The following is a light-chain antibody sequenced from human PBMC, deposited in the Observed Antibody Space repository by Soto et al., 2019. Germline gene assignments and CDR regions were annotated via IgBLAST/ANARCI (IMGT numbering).Light chain of an antibody. CDR2: DVS. V-gene: IGLV2-14*03. CDR3: SAYTTSNTRQIV. Sequence: QPVLTQPASVSGSPGQSITISCTGTSSDVGGYNYVSWYQHHPGKAPKLIIYDVSNRPSGVSIRFSGSKSDNTASLTISGLQPEDEADYYCSAYTTSNTRQIVFGTGTKVTVL. J-gene: IGLJ1*01. CDR1: SSDVGGYNY.